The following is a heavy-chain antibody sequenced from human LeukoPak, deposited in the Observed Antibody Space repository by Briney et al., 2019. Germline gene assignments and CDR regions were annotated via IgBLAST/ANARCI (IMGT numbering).Heavy chain of an antibody. Sequence: GGSLRLSCAASGFTFSSYGMHWVRQAPGKGLEWVAFIRYDGSNKYYADSVKGRFTISRDNSKNTLYLQMNSLRAEDTAVYYCARDISYYDSSGTFDYWGQGTLVTVSS. V-gene: IGHV3-30*02. CDR3: ARDISYYDSSGTFDY. D-gene: IGHD3-22*01. CDR2: IRYDGSNK. J-gene: IGHJ4*02. CDR1: GFTFSSYG.